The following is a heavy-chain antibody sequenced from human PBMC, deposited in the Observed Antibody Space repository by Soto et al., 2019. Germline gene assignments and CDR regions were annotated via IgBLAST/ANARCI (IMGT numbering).Heavy chain of an antibody. Sequence: TFSNYAMSWVRQAPGKGLEWASTFSSSGGGTYYADSVKGRFTISRDNSKNTLYLQMNSLRAEDTAVYYCTKANRYCSGANCFTFDYWGLGTLVTVSS. CDR3: TKANRYCSGANCFTFDY. CDR1: TFSNYA. CDR2: FSSSGGGT. J-gene: IGHJ4*02. V-gene: IGHV3-23*01. D-gene: IGHD2-15*01.